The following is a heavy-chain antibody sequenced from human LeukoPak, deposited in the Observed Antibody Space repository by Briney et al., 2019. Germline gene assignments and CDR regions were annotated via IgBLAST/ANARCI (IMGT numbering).Heavy chain of an antibody. J-gene: IGHJ5*02. Sequence: SETLSLTCSVSGGSISSGSYYWSWIRQPAGKGLEWIGRIYSSGSTNYNPSLKSRVTISVDTSKNQFSLKLSSVTAADTAVYYCARAGLGIATKFDPWGQGTLVTVSS. CDR1: GGSISSGSYY. V-gene: IGHV4-61*02. D-gene: IGHD6-13*01. CDR3: ARAGLGIATKFDP. CDR2: IYSSGST.